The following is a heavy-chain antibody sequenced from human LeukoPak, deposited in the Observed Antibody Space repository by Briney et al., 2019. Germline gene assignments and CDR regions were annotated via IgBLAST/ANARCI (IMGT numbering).Heavy chain of an antibody. CDR3: ARDPHYGDLGPGGFDP. CDR2: IYYSGST. J-gene: IGHJ5*02. V-gene: IGHV4-59*12. D-gene: IGHD4-17*01. CDR1: GGSISSYY. Sequence: SETLSLTCTVSGGSISSYYWSWIRQPPGKGLEWIGYIYYSGSTYYNPSLKSRVTISVDTSKNQFSLKLSSVTAADTAVYYCARDPHYGDLGPGGFDPWGQGTLVTVSS.